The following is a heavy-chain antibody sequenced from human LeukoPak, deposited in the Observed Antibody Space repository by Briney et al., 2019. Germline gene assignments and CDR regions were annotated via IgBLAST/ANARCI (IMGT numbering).Heavy chain of an antibody. Sequence: SETLSLTCAVYGGSFSGYYWSWLRQPPGKGLEWIGEINHSGSTNYNPSLKSRVTISVDTSKNQFSLKLSSVTAADTAVYYCARGPKRITMVRGSAFDIWGQGTMVTVSS. CDR1: GGSFSGYY. V-gene: IGHV4-34*01. J-gene: IGHJ3*02. CDR2: INHSGST. CDR3: ARGPKRITMVRGSAFDI. D-gene: IGHD3-10*01.